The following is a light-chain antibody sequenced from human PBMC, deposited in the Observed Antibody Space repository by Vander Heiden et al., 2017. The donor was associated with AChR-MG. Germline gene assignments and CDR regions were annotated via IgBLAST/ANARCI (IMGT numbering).Light chain of an antibody. V-gene: IGKV3-11*01. CDR2: DAS. J-gene: IGKJ1*01. CDR3: QQRSNWSWT. CDR1: QSVSSY. Sequence: EIVLPPSPATLSLSPGERATLSCRASQSVSSYLAWYQQKPGQAPRLLIYDASNRATGIPARFSGSGSGTDFTLTISSLEPEDFAVYYCQQRSNWSWTFGQGTKVEIK.